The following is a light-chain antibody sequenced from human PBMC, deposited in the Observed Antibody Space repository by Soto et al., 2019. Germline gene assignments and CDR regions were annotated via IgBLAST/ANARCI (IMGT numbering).Light chain of an antibody. J-gene: IGKJ5*01. Sequence: EIVLTQSPGTLSLSPGERATLSCRASQSVSSNYLAWYQQKPGQAPRLLIYGASSRATGIPDRFSGSESGTDFTLTISRLEPEDFAVYYCQQYGSSSITFGQGTRL. CDR1: QSVSSNY. CDR3: QQYGSSSIT. V-gene: IGKV3-20*01. CDR2: GAS.